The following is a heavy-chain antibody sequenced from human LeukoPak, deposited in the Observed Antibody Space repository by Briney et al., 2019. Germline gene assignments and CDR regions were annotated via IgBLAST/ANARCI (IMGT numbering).Heavy chain of an antibody. V-gene: IGHV3-23*01. CDR1: GFSFSRYA. CDR3: AKCRGSSWSDYFDY. D-gene: IGHD6-13*01. J-gene: IGHJ4*02. Sequence: GGSLRLSCAVSGFSFSRYAISWVRKAPGKGLEWVSAISDRGGSTYYADSVKGRFTISRDNSRNTPYLQMNTLRAEDTAVYYCAKCRGSSWSDYFDYWGQGTLVTVSS. CDR2: ISDRGGST.